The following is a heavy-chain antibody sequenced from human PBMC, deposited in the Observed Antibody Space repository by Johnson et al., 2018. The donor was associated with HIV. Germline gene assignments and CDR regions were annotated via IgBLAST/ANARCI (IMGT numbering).Heavy chain of an antibody. CDR3: AKAHCPGCNVFEI. CDR2: ISYDGSNK. J-gene: IGHJ3*02. D-gene: IGHD2-15*01. V-gene: IGHV3-30-3*01. Sequence: QVQLVESGGGVVQPGRSLRLSCAASGFTFSSYTMHWVRQTPGKGLEWVAVISYDGSNKYYADSVKGRFTISSDNSKNTLYLQMNSLRTEDTAVYYFAKAHCPGCNVFEIWGQGTMVTGSS. CDR1: GFTFSSYT.